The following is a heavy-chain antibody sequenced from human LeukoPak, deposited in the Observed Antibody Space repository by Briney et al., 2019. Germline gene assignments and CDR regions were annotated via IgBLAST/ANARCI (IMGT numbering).Heavy chain of an antibody. CDR2: ISYDGSNK. CDR1: GFTFSSYG. CDR3: ARDRSGSLAGGDY. D-gene: IGHD3-10*01. Sequence: GGSLRLSCAASGFTFSSYGMHWVRQAPGKGLEWVAVISYDGSNKYYADSVKGRFTISRDNSKNTLYLQMNSLRAEDTAVYYCARDRSGSLAGGDYWGQGTLVTVSS. V-gene: IGHV3-30*03. J-gene: IGHJ4*02.